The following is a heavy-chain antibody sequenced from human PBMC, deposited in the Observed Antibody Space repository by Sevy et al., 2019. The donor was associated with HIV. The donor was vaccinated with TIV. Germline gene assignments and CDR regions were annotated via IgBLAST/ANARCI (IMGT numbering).Heavy chain of an antibody. CDR2: IKSKTDGGTT. V-gene: IGHV3-15*01. CDR3: TTDPLWEYYYMDV. D-gene: IGHD5-18*01. J-gene: IGHJ6*03. Sequence: GGSLRLSCAASGFTFSNAWMSWVRQAPGKGLEWVGRIKSKTDGGTTDYAAPVKGRFTISRDDSKNTLYLQMNSLKTEDTAVYYCTTDPLWEYYYMDVWGKGTTVTVSS. CDR1: GFTFSNAW.